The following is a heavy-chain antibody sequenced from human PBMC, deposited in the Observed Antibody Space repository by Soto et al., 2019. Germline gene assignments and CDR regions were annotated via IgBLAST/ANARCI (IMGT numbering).Heavy chain of an antibody. J-gene: IGHJ4*02. CDR1: VDSVTRSW. V-gene: IGHV5-51*01. CDR2: IYPGDSDT. Sequence: GESLKISCEGSVDSVTRSWMAWVRQMPGKGLEWMGIIYPGDSDTRYSPSFQGQVTISADKSISTAYLQWSSLKASDTAMYYCARGPHYDFWSQGTLVTVSS. D-gene: IGHD3-3*01. CDR3: ARGPHYDF.